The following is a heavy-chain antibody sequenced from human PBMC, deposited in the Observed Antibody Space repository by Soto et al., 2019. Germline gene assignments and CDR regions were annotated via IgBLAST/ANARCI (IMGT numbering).Heavy chain of an antibody. CDR3: ARGAGRLYCSGGSCYPNDFDY. CDR1: GYTFTSYD. D-gene: IGHD2-15*01. J-gene: IGHJ4*02. Sequence: QVQLVQSGAEVKKPGASVKVSCKASGYTFTSYDINWVRQATGQGLEWMGWMNPNSGNTGYAQKCQGRVTMTRNTSISTAYMELSSLRSEDTAVYYCARGAGRLYCSGGSCYPNDFDYWGQGTLVTVSS. V-gene: IGHV1-8*01. CDR2: MNPNSGNT.